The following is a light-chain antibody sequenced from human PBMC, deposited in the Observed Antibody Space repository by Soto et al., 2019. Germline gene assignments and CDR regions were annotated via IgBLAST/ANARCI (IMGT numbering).Light chain of an antibody. CDR1: QSISRTF. Sequence: EIVLTQSPGTLSLSPGERATLFCKASQSISRTFLAWNQRKPGQAPRLLIYGASYRATEIPYRFSGSGSGTDFTLTISRLQPEDFAAYYCQQDGTSPPTFGQGTKVEIK. CDR2: GAS. V-gene: IGKV3-20*01. J-gene: IGKJ1*01. CDR3: QQDGTSPPT.